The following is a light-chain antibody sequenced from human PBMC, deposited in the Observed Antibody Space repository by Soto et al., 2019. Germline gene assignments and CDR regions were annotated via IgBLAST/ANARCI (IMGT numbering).Light chain of an antibody. CDR3: QHYGAAPIT. J-gene: IGKJ5*01. CDR2: GAS. Sequence: EIVLTESPGTLSLSPGERASLSCRASQSVSSSYLAWYQQKPGQAPRLLIYGASSRATGIPDRFSGSGSGTDFTLTISRLEPEDFALYYCQHYGAAPITFGRGTRLEIK. CDR1: QSVSSSY. V-gene: IGKV3-20*01.